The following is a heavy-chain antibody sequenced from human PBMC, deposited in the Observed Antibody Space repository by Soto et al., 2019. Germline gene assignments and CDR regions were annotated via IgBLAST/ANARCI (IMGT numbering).Heavy chain of an antibody. CDR2: SNSDGSAT. V-gene: IGHV3-74*01. J-gene: IGHJ5*01. CDR1: GFSIGTYW. D-gene: IGHD6-13*01. Sequence: EVQLVESGGGLVQPGGSLRLSCAASGFSIGTYWMHWVRQAPGKGLVWVSRSNSDGSATAYADSVKGRFTISRDNAKNTLYLQMTSLRAEDTAVYYCVRGQGWYHSSWFDYWGQGTLVTVSS. CDR3: VRGQGWYHSSWFDY.